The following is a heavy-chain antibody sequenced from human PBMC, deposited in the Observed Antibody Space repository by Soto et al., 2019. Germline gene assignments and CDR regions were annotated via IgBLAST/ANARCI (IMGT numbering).Heavy chain of an antibody. CDR1: GGSISSYY. V-gene: IGHV4-59*01. D-gene: IGHD6-19*01. CDR2: IYYSGST. CDR3: ARDYSLAGDNWFDP. J-gene: IGHJ5*02. Sequence: QVQLQESGPGLVKPSETLSLTCTVSGGSISSYYWSWIRQPPGKGLEWIGYIYYSGSTNYNPSLKSRVTISVDTSKNQFSLKLSSVTAADTAVYYCARDYSLAGDNWFDPWGQGTLVTVSS.